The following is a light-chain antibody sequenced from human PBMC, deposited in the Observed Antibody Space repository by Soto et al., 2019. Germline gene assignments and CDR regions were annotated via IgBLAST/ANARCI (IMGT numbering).Light chain of an antibody. CDR2: DAS. V-gene: IGKV3-11*01. J-gene: IGKJ5*01. Sequence: EIVLTQSPATLSLSPGERATLSCRASQRVSGYLAWYQQKPGQAPRLLIYDASKRATGIPARFSGSGFGTDFTLTISSLEPEDFAVYYCQQRHMWPITFGQGTRLEIK. CDR1: QRVSGY. CDR3: QQRHMWPIT.